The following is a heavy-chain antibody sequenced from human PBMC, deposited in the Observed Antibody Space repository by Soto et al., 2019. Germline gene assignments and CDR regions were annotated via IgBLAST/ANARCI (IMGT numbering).Heavy chain of an antibody. Sequence: GASVKVSCKASGYTFTSYGISWVRQAPGQGLEWMGWISAYNGNTNYAQKLQGRVTMTTDTSTSTAYMELRSLRSDDTAVYYCARTYCSGGSCYSNDGENWFDPWGQGTLVPVSS. CDR2: ISAYNGNT. CDR3: ARTYCSGGSCYSNDGENWFDP. J-gene: IGHJ5*02. D-gene: IGHD2-15*01. CDR1: GYTFTSYG. V-gene: IGHV1-18*01.